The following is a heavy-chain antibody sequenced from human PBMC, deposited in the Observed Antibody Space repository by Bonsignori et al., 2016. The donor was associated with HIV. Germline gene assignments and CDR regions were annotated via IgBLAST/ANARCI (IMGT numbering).Heavy chain of an antibody. J-gene: IGHJ5*02. CDR1: GFTFSDYY. Sequence: GGSLRLSCAASGFTFSDYYMNWIRQAPGKGLEWVSYISRSGSTIYYGDSVKGRFTLSRDNAKNSLYLQMNSLRAEDTAVYYCARESITMIRGGWFDPWGQGTLVTVSS. CDR3: ARESITMIRGGWFDP. CDR2: ISRSGSTI. D-gene: IGHD3-10*01. V-gene: IGHV3-11*01.